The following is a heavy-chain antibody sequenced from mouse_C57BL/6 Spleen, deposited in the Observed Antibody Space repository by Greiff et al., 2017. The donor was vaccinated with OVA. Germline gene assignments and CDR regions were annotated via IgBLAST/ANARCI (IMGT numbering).Heavy chain of an antibody. Sequence: QVQLQQSGPELVKPGASVKISCKASGYAFSSSWMNWVKQRPGQGLEWIGRIYPGDGDTNYNGKFKGKATLTADKSSSTAYMQLSSLTSEDSAVYFCADWEFDYWGQGTTLTVSS. CDR3: ADWEFDY. D-gene: IGHD4-1*01. V-gene: IGHV1-82*01. CDR2: IYPGDGDT. J-gene: IGHJ2*01. CDR1: GYAFSSSW.